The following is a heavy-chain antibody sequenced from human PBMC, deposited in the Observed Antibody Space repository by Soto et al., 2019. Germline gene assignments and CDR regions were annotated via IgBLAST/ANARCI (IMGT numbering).Heavy chain of an antibody. CDR1: GGCVSDNTYY. J-gene: IGHJ4*02. Sequence: SQTLSLTCSVAGGCVSDNTYYWSWIRQPPGKRLEWIGYVYYSGTTNYNPSLKSRVTISVDLSKNRFSLRLSSVTTADTALYYCARTTAVPNTLRSRYFFDYWGQGTLVTVSS. CDR3: ARTTAVPNTLRSRYFFDY. V-gene: IGHV4-61*01. D-gene: IGHD4-17*01. CDR2: VYYSGTT.